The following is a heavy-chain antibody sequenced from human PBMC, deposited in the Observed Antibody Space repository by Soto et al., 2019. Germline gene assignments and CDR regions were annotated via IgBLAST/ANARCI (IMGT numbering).Heavy chain of an antibody. CDR3: ARAYSSGWPNNFDY. V-gene: IGHV3-11*01. J-gene: IGHJ4*02. Sequence: QVQLVESGGGLVKPGGSLRLSCAASGFSFSDYYMSWIRQAPGKGLEWVSYISSSVSTIYYADSVKGRFTISRDNAKNSLYLEMNSLRAEDTAVYYCARAYSSGWPNNFDYWGQGTLGTVSS. CDR2: ISSSVSTI. CDR1: GFSFSDYY. D-gene: IGHD6-19*01.